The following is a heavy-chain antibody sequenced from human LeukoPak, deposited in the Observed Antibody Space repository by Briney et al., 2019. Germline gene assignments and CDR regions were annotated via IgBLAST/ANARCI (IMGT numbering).Heavy chain of an antibody. D-gene: IGHD3-22*01. CDR3: AKLTWRYYDSSGYAYFDY. CDR1: GYTFTSYY. CDR2: INPSGGST. J-gene: IGHJ4*02. V-gene: IGHV1-46*01. Sequence: ASVKVSCKASGYTFTSYYRHWVRQAPGQGLEWMGIINPSGGSTSYAQKFQGRVTMTRDTSTSTVYMELSSLRAEDTALYYCAKLTWRYYDSSGYAYFDYWGQGTLVTVSS.